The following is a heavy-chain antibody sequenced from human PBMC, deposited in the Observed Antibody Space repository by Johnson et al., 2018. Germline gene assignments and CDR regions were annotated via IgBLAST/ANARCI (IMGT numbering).Heavy chain of an antibody. D-gene: IGHD2-21*02. V-gene: IGHV1-58*01. CDR1: GFTFTSSA. Sequence: QLLESGPDVKKPGTSVKVSCKASGFTFTSSAVQWVRQARGQPLEWIGWIVVASGNANYAQRFQERVTITRDMSTSTSYMELSSLRSDDTAVYYCAAVGDSKRNYYYGVDVWGQGTTVTVSS. J-gene: IGHJ6*02. CDR3: AAVGDSKRNYYYGVDV. CDR2: IVVASGNA.